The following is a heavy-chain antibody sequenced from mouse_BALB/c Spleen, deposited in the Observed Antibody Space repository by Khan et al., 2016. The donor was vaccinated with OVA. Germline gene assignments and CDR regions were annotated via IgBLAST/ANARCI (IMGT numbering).Heavy chain of an antibody. CDR3: ARVYGGDFDY. J-gene: IGHJ2*01. CDR2: IRYSGNT. CDR1: GYSITTDYA. D-gene: IGHD1-1*01. Sequence: QLEQSGPGLVKPSQSLYLTCTVTGYSITTDYAWNWIRQFPGNRLEWMGFIRYSGNTTYNPSLKSRISITRDTSTNQFFLQLKSVTTEDTARYYCARVYGGDFDYWGQGTTLTVSS. V-gene: IGHV3-2*02.